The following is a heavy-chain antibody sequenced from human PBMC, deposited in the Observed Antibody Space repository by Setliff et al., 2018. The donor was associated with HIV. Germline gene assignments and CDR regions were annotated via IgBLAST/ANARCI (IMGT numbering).Heavy chain of an antibody. CDR3: ARGGDGYNPGGGTFDH. V-gene: IGHV4-59*08. CDR1: VGSFTNYF. J-gene: IGHJ4*02. Sequence: PSETLSLTCAVDVGSFTNYFWNWIRQPPGKGLEWIGRIYNSGSTNYNPSLKSRVTISADTSKNQFSLRLKSVTAAETAVYYCARGGDGYNPGGGTFDHWGQGTLVTVS. CDR2: IYNSGST. D-gene: IGHD1-1*01.